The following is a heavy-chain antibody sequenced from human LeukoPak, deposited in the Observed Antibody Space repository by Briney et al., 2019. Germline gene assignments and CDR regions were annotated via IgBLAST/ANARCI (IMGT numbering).Heavy chain of an antibody. CDR2: IKTDGSTT. CDR1: GLTFSNYW. Sequence: GGSLRLSCAASGLTFSNYWMHWVRQAPGEGLVWVSHIKTDGSTTTYADSVKGRFTISRDNAKNTLFLQMSSLTAEDTAVYYCARGGYCSGGSCYGTDYGMDVWGQGTTVTFSS. D-gene: IGHD2-15*01. J-gene: IGHJ6*02. CDR3: ARGGYCSGGSCYGTDYGMDV. V-gene: IGHV3-74*01.